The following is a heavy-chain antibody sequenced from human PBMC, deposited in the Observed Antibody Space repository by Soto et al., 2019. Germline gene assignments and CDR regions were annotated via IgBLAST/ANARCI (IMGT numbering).Heavy chain of an antibody. J-gene: IGHJ6*03. Sequence: EVQLVESGGGLVQPGGSLRLSCAASGFTFSSYAMHWVRQAPGKGLEYVSAISSNGGSTYYANSVKGRFTISRDNSKNTLYLQMGSLRAEDMAVYYCARPPLGYCSSTSCPGDYYYYYMDVWGKGTTVTVSS. D-gene: IGHD2-2*01. V-gene: IGHV3-64*01. CDR2: ISSNGGST. CDR1: GFTFSSYA. CDR3: ARPPLGYCSSTSCPGDYYYYYMDV.